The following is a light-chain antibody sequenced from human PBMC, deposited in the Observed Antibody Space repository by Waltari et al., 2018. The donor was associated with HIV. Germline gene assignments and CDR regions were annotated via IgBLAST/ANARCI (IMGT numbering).Light chain of an antibody. V-gene: IGLV3-1*01. CDR1: KLGDKY. Sequence: SYELTQPPSVSVSPGQTASITCSGDKLGDKYACWYQQKPGQSPGLVIYQDSKRPSGIPERFSGSNSGNTATLTISGTQAMDEADYYCQAWDSSTEVFGGGTKLTVL. CDR3: QAWDSSTEV. J-gene: IGLJ3*02. CDR2: QDS.